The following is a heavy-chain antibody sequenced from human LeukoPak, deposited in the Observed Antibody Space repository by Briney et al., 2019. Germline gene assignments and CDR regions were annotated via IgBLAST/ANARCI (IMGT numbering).Heavy chain of an antibody. V-gene: IGHV3-30*18. CDR1: GLTFSSYG. J-gene: IGHJ2*01. CDR2: ISYDGSNK. CDR3: AKESVVTARDWYFDL. Sequence: GGSLRLSCVASGLTFSSYGMHWVRQAPGKGLEWVAVISYDGSNKYYADSVKGRFTISRDNSKNTLYLQMNSLRAEDTAVYYCAKESVVTARDWYFDLWGRGTLVTVSS. D-gene: IGHD2-21*02.